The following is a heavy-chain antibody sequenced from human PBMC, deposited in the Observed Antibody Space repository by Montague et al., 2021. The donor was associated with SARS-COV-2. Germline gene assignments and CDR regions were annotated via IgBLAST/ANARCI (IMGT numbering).Heavy chain of an antibody. V-gene: IGHV3-33*01. CDR1: GFTFSSHG. D-gene: IGHD6-13*01. CDR2: MWYDGSKE. J-gene: IGHJ4*02. Sequence: SLRLSCAASGFTFSSHGMHWVRQAPGKGLEWVAVMWYDGSKENYADSVKCRFTISRDNSEHMLYLQLNSLRAEDTAAYYCARDTYSSTSGTLDFWGRGTLVTVSS. CDR3: ARDTYSSTSGTLDF.